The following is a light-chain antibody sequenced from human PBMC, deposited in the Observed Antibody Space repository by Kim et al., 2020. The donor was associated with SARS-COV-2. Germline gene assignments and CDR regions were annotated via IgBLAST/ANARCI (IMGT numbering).Light chain of an antibody. CDR1: HSVASN. CDR3: QQYLNWPLEYT. CDR2: GAS. J-gene: IGKJ2*01. Sequence: EIVMPQFPATLSVSPGEGATLSCRASHSVASNLAWYQQKPGQAPRLLMYGASTRATGVPARFSGSGSGTEFTLTISSLQSEDLAVYYCQQYLNWPLEYTFGQGTKLEI. V-gene: IGKV3-15*01.